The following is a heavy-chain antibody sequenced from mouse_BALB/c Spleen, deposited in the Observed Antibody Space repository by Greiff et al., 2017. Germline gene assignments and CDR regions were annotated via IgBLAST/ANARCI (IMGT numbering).Heavy chain of an antibody. D-gene: IGHD2-1*01. CDR3: TRGTNYGNLFDY. V-gene: IGHV1-69*02. CDR1: GYTFTSYW. J-gene: IGHJ2*01. CDR2: IYPSDSYT. Sequence: QVQLQQPGAELVRPGASVKLSCKASGYTFTSYWINWVKQRPGQGLEWIGNIYPSDSYTNYNQKFKDKATLTVDKSSSTAYMQLSSPTSEDSAVYYCTRGTNYGNLFDYWGQGTTLTVSS.